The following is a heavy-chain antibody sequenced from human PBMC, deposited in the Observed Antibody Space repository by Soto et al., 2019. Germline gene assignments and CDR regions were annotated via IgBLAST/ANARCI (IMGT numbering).Heavy chain of an antibody. D-gene: IGHD1-26*01. CDR3: ARARSGNYFYYGLDV. CDR2: ISASGVST. J-gene: IGHJ6*02. V-gene: IGHV3-23*01. CDR1: GFTFSSYA. Sequence: EVQLLEFGGGLVQPGGSLRLSCSASGFTFSSYAMGWVRQAPGKGLEWVSTISASGVSTYHADSVQGRFTVSRDNSKNTLYLQMNSLRVEDTAVYYCARARSGNYFYYGLDVWGQGTTVTVSS.